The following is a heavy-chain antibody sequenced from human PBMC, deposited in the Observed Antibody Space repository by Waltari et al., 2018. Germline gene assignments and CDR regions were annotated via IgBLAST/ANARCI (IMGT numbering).Heavy chain of an antibody. V-gene: IGHV1-69*01. CDR3: AREDSSGYYTSDY. J-gene: IGHJ4*02. CDR2: IIPYFGPA. Sequence: QVQLVQSGAEVKKPGSSVKVSCKASGGTFSSYAISWVRQAPGQGLEWMGGIIPYFGPANYAQKFQGRVTITADESTSTAYMELSSLRSEDTAVYYCAREDSSGYYTSDYWGQGTLVTVSS. D-gene: IGHD3-22*01. CDR1: GGTFSSYA.